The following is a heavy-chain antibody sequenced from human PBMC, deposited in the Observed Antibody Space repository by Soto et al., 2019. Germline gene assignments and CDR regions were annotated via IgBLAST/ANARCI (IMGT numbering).Heavy chain of an antibody. CDR2: IYPGDSDT. V-gene: IGHV5-51*01. CDR1: GYRFTSYW. D-gene: IGHD3-10*01. CDR3: ARQAPTTGFGELFGDYYYYGMDV. J-gene: IGHJ6*02. Sequence: GESLKISCKGSGYRFTSYWIGWVRQMPGKGLEWMGIIYPGDSDTRYSPSFQGQVTISADKSISTAYLQWSSLKASDTAMYYCARQAPTTGFGELFGDYYYYGMDVWGQGTTVTVSS.